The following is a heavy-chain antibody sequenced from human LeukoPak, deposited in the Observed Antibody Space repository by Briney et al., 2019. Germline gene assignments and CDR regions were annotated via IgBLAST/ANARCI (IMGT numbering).Heavy chain of an antibody. CDR1: GFTFSSYW. J-gene: IGHJ1*01. CDR3: ARAPSEIGGYYPEYFRH. V-gene: IGHV3-74*01. CDR2: IKSDGST. D-gene: IGHD3-22*01. Sequence: GGSLRLSCAASGFTFSSYWMHWVRQAPGKGLVWVSRIKSDGSTNYADSVKGRFTISRDNAKNTLSLQMNSLRAEDAGVYYCARAPSEIGGYYPEYFRHWGQGTLVTVSS.